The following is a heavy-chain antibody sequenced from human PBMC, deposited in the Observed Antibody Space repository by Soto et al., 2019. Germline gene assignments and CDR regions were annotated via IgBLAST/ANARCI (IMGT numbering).Heavy chain of an antibody. Sequence: GGSLRLSCAASGFTFSSYEMNWVRQAPGKGLEWVSYISSSGSTIYYADSVKGRFTISRDNAKNSLYLQMNSLRAEDTAVYYCARYTVTNWFDPWGQGXLVTVYS. J-gene: IGHJ5*02. CDR2: ISSSGSTI. CDR3: ARYTVTNWFDP. CDR1: GFTFSSYE. D-gene: IGHD4-4*01. V-gene: IGHV3-48*03.